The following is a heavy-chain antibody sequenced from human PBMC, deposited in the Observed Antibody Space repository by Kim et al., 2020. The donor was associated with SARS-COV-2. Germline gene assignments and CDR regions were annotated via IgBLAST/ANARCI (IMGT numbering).Heavy chain of an antibody. V-gene: IGHV3-74*01. Sequence: DGETTNSADSVKGRFTVSRDNGKNTLYLQMNRLRVEDTAVYYCTRDKPIDDWGQGTLVTVSS. J-gene: IGHJ4*02. CDR3: TRDKPIDD. CDR2: DGETT.